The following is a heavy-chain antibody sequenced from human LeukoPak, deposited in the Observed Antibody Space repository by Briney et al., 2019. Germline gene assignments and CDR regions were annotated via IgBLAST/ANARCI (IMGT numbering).Heavy chain of an antibody. J-gene: IGHJ4*02. D-gene: IGHD3-10*01. Sequence: GGSLRLSCAASGFTFSSLAMSWVRQAPGKGLMWVSTISGSGSGTYYADSVKGRFTISRDNSKNTLYLQMNSLRAEDTAVYYCAKGRRFGEFLDYWGRGTLVTVSS. CDR1: GFTFSSLA. V-gene: IGHV3-23*01. CDR3: AKGRRFGEFLDY. CDR2: ISGSGSGT.